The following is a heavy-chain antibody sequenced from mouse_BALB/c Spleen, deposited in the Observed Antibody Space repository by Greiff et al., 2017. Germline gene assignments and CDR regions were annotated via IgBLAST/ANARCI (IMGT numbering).Heavy chain of an antibody. V-gene: IGHV2-9*02. CDR1: GFSLTSYG. D-gene: IGHD2-10*02. CDR3: AREKYGNWFAY. CDR2: IWAGGST. Sequence: VKLVESGPGLVAPSQSLSITCTVSGFSLTSYGVHWVRQPPGKGLEWLGVIWAGGSTNYNSALMSRLSISKDNSKSQVFLKMNSLQTDDTAMYYCAREKYGNWFAYWGQGTLVTVSA. J-gene: IGHJ3*01.